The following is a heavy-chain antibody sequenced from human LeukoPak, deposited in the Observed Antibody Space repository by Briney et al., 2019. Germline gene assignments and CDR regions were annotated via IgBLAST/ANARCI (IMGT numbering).Heavy chain of an antibody. Sequence: GASVKVSCKASGYTFTGYYMHWVRQAPGQGLEWMGRINPNSGGTNYEQKFQGRVTMTRDTSISTAYMELSSLRSDDTAEYYCARAERGYSYGKLDYWGQGTLVTVSS. CDR2: INPNSGGT. CDR3: ARAERGYSYGKLDY. CDR1: GYTFTGYY. V-gene: IGHV1-2*06. D-gene: IGHD5-18*01. J-gene: IGHJ4*02.